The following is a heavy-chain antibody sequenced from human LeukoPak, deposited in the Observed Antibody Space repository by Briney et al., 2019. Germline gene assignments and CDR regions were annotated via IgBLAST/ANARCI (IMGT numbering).Heavy chain of an antibody. J-gene: IGHJ4*02. CDR1: GFTFSSYS. D-gene: IGHD6-6*01. Sequence: GGSLRLSCAASGFTFSSYSRNWVRQAPGKGLEWLSFVRDDGSTKYYADPVKGRFTISRDNSKSTLYLQMNSLRAEDTAVYFCARTVSSSWGFFDSWGQGILVTVSS. CDR3: ARTVSSSWGFFDS. V-gene: IGHV3-30*02. CDR2: VRDDGSTK.